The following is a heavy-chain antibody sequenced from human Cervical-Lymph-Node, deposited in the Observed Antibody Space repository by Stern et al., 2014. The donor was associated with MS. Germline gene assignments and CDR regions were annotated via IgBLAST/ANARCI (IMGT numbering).Heavy chain of an antibody. D-gene: IGHD4-17*01. CDR2: VKPTDGRT. CDR3: ANPLPYAN. V-gene: IGHV1-46*03. J-gene: IGHJ1*01. CDR1: GDTFASYP. Sequence: QMQLVQSGAEVKKPGASVKVSCKASGDTFASYPIHWLRQDPGQGPVWMGIVKPTDGRTTYAQTFKGRVTMTRDTSTRTVYMELSSLKAEDTAMYFCANPLPYANWGQGTRVTVSS.